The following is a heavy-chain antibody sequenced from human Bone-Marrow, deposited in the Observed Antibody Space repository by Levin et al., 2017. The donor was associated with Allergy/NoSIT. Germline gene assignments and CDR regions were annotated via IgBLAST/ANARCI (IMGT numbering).Heavy chain of an antibody. D-gene: IGHD3-22*01. CDR3: AKDLDDSSGYYFDF. J-gene: IGHJ4*02. Sequence: GGSLRLSCAASGFSLSAYDMAWVRQAPGKGLEWVSTLSASGSTTYDADSLKGRFTISRDDSSNTLYLQMNSLSAGDTARYYCAKDLDDSSGYYFDFWGQGTLVLVSS. CDR2: LSASGSTT. V-gene: IGHV3-23*01. CDR1: GFSLSAYD.